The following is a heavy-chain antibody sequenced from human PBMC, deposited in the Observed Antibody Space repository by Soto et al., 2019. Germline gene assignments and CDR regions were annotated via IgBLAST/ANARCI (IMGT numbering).Heavy chain of an antibody. CDR3: ASSIAAAGMGGGY. V-gene: IGHV4-59*08. J-gene: IGHJ4*02. CDR1: GGSISSYY. Sequence: PSETLSLTCTVSGGSISSYYWSWIRQPPGKGLEWIGYIYYSGSTNYNPSLKSRVTISVDTSKNQFSLKLSSVTAADTAVYYCASSIAAAGMGGGYWGQGTLVTVSS. CDR2: IYYSGST. D-gene: IGHD6-13*01.